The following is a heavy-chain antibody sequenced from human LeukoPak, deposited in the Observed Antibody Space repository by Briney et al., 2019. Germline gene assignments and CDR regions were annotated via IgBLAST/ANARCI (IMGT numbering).Heavy chain of an antibody. CDR1: GGSFTGYS. V-gene: IGHV4-59*08. J-gene: IGHJ4*02. Sequence: PSETLSLTCAVYGGSFTGYSWSWIRQPPGKGLEWIGYIYYSGSTNYNPSLKSRVTISVDTSKNQFSLQLSSVTAADTAVYYCATQERIYDVLTAYYNPKYFFDHWSQGTLVTVSS. CDR3: ATQERIYDVLTAYYNPKYFFDH. D-gene: IGHD3-9*01. CDR2: IYYSGST.